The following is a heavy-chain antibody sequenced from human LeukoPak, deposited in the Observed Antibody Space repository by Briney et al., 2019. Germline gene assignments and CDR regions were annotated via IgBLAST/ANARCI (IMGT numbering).Heavy chain of an antibody. D-gene: IGHD3-3*01. CDR1: GFAFSSYG. Sequence: PGGSLRLSCAASGFAFSSYGMHGVRQAPGKGLEWVAFIRYDGSNKYYADSVKGRFTISRDNSKNTLYLQMNSLRAEDTAVYYCAKGGYYDFWSGYANWFDPWGQGTLVAVSS. CDR2: IRYDGSNK. CDR3: AKGGYYDFWSGYANWFDP. J-gene: IGHJ5*02. V-gene: IGHV3-30*02.